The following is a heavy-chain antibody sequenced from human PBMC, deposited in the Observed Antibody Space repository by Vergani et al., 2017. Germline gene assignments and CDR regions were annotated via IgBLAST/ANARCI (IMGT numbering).Heavy chain of an antibody. CDR3: ARHSTVEWLVKLGWIDP. Sequence: QLQLQESGPGLVKPSATLSLTCSVSGASIRSSNYYWGWLRQPPGKGLGWIGSIYYSWSTYYNPSLKSRVTISVDTSKNQFSLKLSSVTAADTAVYFCARHSTVEWLVKLGWIDPWGQGILVTVSS. J-gene: IGHJ5*02. D-gene: IGHD6-19*01. V-gene: IGHV4-39*01. CDR1: GASIRSSNYY. CDR2: IYYSWST.